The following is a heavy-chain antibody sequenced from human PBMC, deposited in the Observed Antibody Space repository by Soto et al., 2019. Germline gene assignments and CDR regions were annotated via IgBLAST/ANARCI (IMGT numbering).Heavy chain of an antibody. CDR2: ISSSSSYI. V-gene: IGHV3-21*01. Sequence: GGSLRLSCAASGFTFSSYSMNWVRQAPGKGLEWVSSISSSSSYIYYADSVKGRFTISRDNAKNSLYLQMNSLRAEDTAVYYCARVVGYCSGGSCYSIAVGGIDYWGQGTLVTVSS. J-gene: IGHJ4*02. CDR1: GFTFSSYS. D-gene: IGHD2-15*01. CDR3: ARVVGYCSGGSCYSIAVGGIDY.